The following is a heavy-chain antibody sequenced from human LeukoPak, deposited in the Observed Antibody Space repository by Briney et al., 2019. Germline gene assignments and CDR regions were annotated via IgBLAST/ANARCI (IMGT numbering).Heavy chain of an antibody. Sequence: SETLSLTCTVSGGSISSYYWSWIRQPPGKGLEWIGYIYYSGSTNYNPSLKSRVTISVDTSKNQFSLKLSSVTAADTAVYYCARSWYYDILETAFDYWGQGTLVTVSS. J-gene: IGHJ4*02. CDR3: ARSWYYDILETAFDY. V-gene: IGHV4-59*08. D-gene: IGHD3-9*01. CDR1: GGSISSYY. CDR2: IYYSGST.